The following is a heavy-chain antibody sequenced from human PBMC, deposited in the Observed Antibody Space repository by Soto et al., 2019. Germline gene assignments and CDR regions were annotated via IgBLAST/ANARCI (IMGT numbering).Heavy chain of an antibody. CDR2: IYYNGTT. CDR3: ARGIKYGDYSRWFDP. CDR1: GGSISSPNFY. D-gene: IGHD4-17*01. V-gene: IGHV4-31*03. J-gene: IGHJ5*02. Sequence: TLSLTCTVSGGSISSPNFYWSWIRQHPGKGLEWIGHIYYNGTTYYNPTLKSRVSISVDTSKNQFSLKLSSVTAADTAAYYCARGIKYGDYSRWFDPWGPGTLVTVSS.